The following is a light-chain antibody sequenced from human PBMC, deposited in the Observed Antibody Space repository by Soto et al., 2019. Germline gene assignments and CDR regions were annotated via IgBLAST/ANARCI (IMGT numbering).Light chain of an antibody. CDR2: DVS. CDR3: NSYTTSSTYV. J-gene: IGLJ1*01. CDR1: SSDVGGYNY. Sequence: QSALTQPASVSGSPGQPITISCTGTSSDVGGYNYVSWYQQHPGKAPKVMIYDVSNRPSGVSNRFSGSKSGNTASLTISGLQPEDAADYYCNSYTTSSTYVFGTGTKLTVL. V-gene: IGLV2-14*01.